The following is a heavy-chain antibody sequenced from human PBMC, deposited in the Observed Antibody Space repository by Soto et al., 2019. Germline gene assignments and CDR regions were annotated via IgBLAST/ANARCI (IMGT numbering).Heavy chain of an antibody. D-gene: IGHD2-2*01. CDR2: IDPSDSYT. J-gene: IGHJ6*02. CDR1: GYSFTSYW. V-gene: IGHV5-10-1*01. CDR3: ARSNCSSTSCYGPTPYYYYYYGMDV. Sequence: PGESLKISCKGSGYSFTSYWISWVRQMPGKGLEWMGRIDPSDSYTNYSPSFQGHVTISADKSISTAYRQSSSLKASDTAMYYCARSNCSSTSCYGPTPYYYYYYGMDVWGQGTTVTVSS.